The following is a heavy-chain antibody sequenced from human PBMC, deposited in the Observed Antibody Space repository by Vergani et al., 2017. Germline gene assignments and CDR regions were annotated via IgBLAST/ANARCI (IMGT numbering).Heavy chain of an antibody. V-gene: IGHV3-21*01. CDR3: ARMGPQSYYFDY. J-gene: IGHJ4*02. CDR2: ISSSSSYI. CDR1: GFTFSSYS. D-gene: IGHD5-24*01. Sequence: EVQLLESGGGLVQPGGSLRLSCAASGFTFSSYSMNWVRQAPGKGLEWVSSISSSSSYIYYADSVKGRFTISRDNAKNSLYLQMNSLRAEDTAVYYCARMGPQSYYFDYWGQGTLVTVSS.